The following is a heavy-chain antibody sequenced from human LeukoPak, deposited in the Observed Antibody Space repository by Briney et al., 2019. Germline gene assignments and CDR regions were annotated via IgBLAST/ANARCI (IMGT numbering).Heavy chain of an antibody. CDR1: GITFSSYA. J-gene: IGHJ6*03. V-gene: IGHV3-23*01. D-gene: IGHD3-16*01. CDR3: AKLGGHPLHNYVGV. Sequence: GGSLRLSCAASGITFSSYAMSWVRQAPGKGLEWVSGILDSGYSTYYANSVKGRFTISRDNSNNTLYLQMNSLRAEDTAVYYCAKLGGHPLHNYVGVWGKGTTVAVSS. CDR2: ILDSGYST.